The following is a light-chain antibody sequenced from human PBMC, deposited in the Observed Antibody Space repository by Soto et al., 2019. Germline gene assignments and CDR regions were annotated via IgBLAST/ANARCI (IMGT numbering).Light chain of an antibody. J-gene: IGLJ1*01. V-gene: IGLV2-14*03. CDR3: SSYSSSTVYI. Sequence: QSALTQPASVSGSPGQSITISCTGTSSDVGGYSYVSWYQQHPGDAPKLMIYHVTNRPSGVSDRFSGSKSGNTASLTISGLQAEDEADYYCSSYSSSTVYIFGTGTMVTVL. CDR2: HVT. CDR1: SSDVGGYSY.